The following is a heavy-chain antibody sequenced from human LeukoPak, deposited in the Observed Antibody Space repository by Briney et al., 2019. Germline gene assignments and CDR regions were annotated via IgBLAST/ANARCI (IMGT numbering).Heavy chain of an antibody. J-gene: IGHJ4*02. D-gene: IGHD3-10*01. V-gene: IGHV3-23*01. CDR3: ANFGFFTSTAF. Sequence: GGSLRLSCAASGFTFSSYAMSWVRQAPGKGLEWVSAISGSGGSTYYADSVKGRFTISRDNSKNTLYLQMNSLRAEDTAVYYCANFGFFTSTAFWGQGTLVTVSS. CDR1: GFTFSSYA. CDR2: ISGSGGST.